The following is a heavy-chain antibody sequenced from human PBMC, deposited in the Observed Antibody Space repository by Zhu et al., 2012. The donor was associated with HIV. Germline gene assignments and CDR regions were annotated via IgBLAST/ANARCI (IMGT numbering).Heavy chain of an antibody. CDR1: GNSINNGYS. CDR3: ARDYLVRELLGFWFDP. D-gene: IGHD3-10*01. V-gene: IGHV4-38-2*02. Sequence: QVHLQESGPGLVKPSETLSLTCTVSGNSINNGYSWGWIRQLPGMGLEWIGNIYYTGTTYYNPSLKSRVIISADTSKNQFSLQLNSVTATDTAVYYCARDYLVRELLGFWFDPGPGNPGHRLL. CDR2: IYYTGTT. J-gene: IGHJ5*02.